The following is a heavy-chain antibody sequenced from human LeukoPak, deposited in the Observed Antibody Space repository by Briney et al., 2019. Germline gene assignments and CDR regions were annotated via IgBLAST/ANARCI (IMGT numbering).Heavy chain of an antibody. J-gene: IGHJ4*02. CDR1: GGSISNYY. CDR3: VRDRELNY. Sequence: SETLSLTCTVSGGSISNYYWSWIRQPPGKGLEWIGYIYYSGSTNYNPSLKSRVTISVDTSRNEFSLRLTSVTAADAAVYYCVRDRELNYWGQGTLVTVSS. D-gene: IGHD3-10*01. CDR2: IYYSGST. V-gene: IGHV4-59*01.